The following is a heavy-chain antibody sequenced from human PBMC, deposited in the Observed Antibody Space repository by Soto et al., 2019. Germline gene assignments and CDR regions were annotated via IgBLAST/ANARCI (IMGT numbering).Heavy chain of an antibody. D-gene: IGHD3-10*01. CDR2: ISGYNGQT. Sequence: QVQLVQSGPEVRKPGASVKVSCKVSGYSFTSYGVSWVRLAPGQGLEWMGWISGYNGQTNYAQKFRGRVTFSTDTSTNRADGELRSPPAEGPATRYRARDGGKGLWVGGLTAADGWGQGTTVTVSS. J-gene: IGHJ6*02. CDR1: GYSFTSYG. CDR3: ARDGGKGLWVGGLTAADG. V-gene: IGHV1-18*01.